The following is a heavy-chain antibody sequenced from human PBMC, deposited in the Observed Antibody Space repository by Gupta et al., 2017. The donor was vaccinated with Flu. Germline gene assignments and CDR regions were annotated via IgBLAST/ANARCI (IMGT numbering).Heavy chain of an antibody. CDR1: GFTFSSSE. CDR3: ARALGYCSGTSCYHY. Sequence: EVQLVESGGGLVQPGGSLRLPCAVSGFTFSSSEMNWVRQAPGKGLEWVSYISSTGSTIYYADSVKGRFTISRDNAKNSLYLQMNSLRAEDTAVYYCARALGYCSGTSCYHYWGQGTLVTVSS. V-gene: IGHV3-48*03. J-gene: IGHJ4*02. CDR2: ISSTGSTI. D-gene: IGHD2-15*01.